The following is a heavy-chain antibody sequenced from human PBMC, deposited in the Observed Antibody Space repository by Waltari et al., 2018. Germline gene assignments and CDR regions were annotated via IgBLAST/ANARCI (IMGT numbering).Heavy chain of an antibody. D-gene: IGHD3-16*01. Sequence: EVQLVQSGAEVKKPGDSLKISCTGSGYSFNTYWNGWVRQLPGKCLEWRGIIYPGDSDTRYSPSFQGQVTISAEKSISTAYLQWSSLKASDTAMYYCASAEGGGVVSNWGQGTLVTVSS. J-gene: IGHJ4*02. V-gene: IGHV5-51*01. CDR2: IYPGDSDT. CDR1: GYSFNTYW. CDR3: ASAEGGGVVSN.